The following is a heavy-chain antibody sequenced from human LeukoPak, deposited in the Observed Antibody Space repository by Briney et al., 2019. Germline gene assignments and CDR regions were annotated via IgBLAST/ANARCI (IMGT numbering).Heavy chain of an antibody. D-gene: IGHD3-10*01. Sequence: PSETLSLTCAVYGGSFSGYYWSWIRQPPGKGLEWIGEINHSGSTNYNPSLKSRVTMSVDTSKNQFSLKLSSVTAADTAVYYCARSIGTLWFGELSGDNWFDPWGQGTLVTVSS. CDR1: GGSFSGYY. J-gene: IGHJ5*02. CDR3: ARSIGTLWFGELSGDNWFDP. CDR2: INHSGST. V-gene: IGHV4-34*01.